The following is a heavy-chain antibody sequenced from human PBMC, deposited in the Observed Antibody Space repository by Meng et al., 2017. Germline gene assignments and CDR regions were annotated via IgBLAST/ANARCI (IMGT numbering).Heavy chain of an antibody. CDR3: ARDHVWYFDL. Sequence: HLVQSVAEGTKPGPSMKVACKASGYTFTGYYMHRVRQAPGRGLEWMGWINPNSGGTNYAQKFQGRVTMTRDTSISTAYMELSRLRSDDTAVYYCARDHVWYFDLWGRGTLVTVSS. V-gene: IGHV1-2*02. J-gene: IGHJ2*01. CDR1: GYTFTGYY. CDR2: INPNSGGT.